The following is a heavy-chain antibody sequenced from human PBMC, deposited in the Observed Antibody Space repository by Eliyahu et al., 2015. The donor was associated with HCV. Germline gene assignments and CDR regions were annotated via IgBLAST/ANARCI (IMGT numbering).Heavy chain of an antibody. V-gene: IGHV3-30*18. J-gene: IGHJ4*02. D-gene: IGHD5-12*01. CDR1: GXTFSSYG. CDR3: AKVSGYDWGTDY. Sequence: QVQLVESGGGVVQPGRSLRLSCAASGXTFSSYGMHWVRQAPGKGXEWVAVISYDGSNKYYADSVKGRFTISRDNSKNTLYLQMNSLRAEDTAVYYCAKVSGYDWGTDYWGQGTLVTVSS. CDR2: ISYDGSNK.